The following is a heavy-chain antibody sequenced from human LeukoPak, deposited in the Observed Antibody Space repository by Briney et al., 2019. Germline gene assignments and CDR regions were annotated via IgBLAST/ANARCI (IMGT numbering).Heavy chain of an antibody. J-gene: IGHJ5*02. CDR1: GYTFTSYG. V-gene: IGHV1-18*01. Sequence: GAXXXXSCKASGYTFTSYGISWVRQAPGEGVERMGWISAYNGNTNYAQKLKGRVTMTTDTSTSTAYMELRSLRSDDTAVYYCARYGDYHNWFDPWGQGTLVTVSS. CDR3: ARYGDYHNWFDP. CDR2: ISAYNGNT. D-gene: IGHD4-17*01.